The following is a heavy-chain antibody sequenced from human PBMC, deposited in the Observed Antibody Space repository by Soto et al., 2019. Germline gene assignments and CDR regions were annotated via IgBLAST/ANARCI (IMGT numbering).Heavy chain of an antibody. D-gene: IGHD3-22*01. V-gene: IGHV3-48*01. CDR1: GFTFSSYS. CDR3: SIYDSSGYYWPYYYYGMDV. J-gene: IGHJ6*02. Sequence: GGSLRLSCAASGFTFSSYSMNWVRQAPGKGLERVSYISSSSSTIYYAVSVKGRFTISRDNAKNSLYLQMNSLRSEDTAVYYCSIYDSSGYYWPYYYYGMDVWGQGTTVTVSS. CDR2: ISSSSSTI.